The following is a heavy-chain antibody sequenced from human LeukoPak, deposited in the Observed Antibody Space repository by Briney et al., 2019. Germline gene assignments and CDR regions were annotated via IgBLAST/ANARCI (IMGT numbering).Heavy chain of an antibody. V-gene: IGHV3-9*01. J-gene: IGHJ4*02. CDR3: AKVAYYYDSSGPFDY. Sequence: GGSLRLSCAASGFTFDDYAMHWVRHAPGKGLEWVPGISWNSGSIGYADSVKGRFTISRDNAKNSLYLQMNSLRAEDTALYYCAKVAYYYDSSGPFDYWGQGTLVTVSS. CDR2: ISWNSGSI. CDR1: GFTFDDYA. D-gene: IGHD3-22*01.